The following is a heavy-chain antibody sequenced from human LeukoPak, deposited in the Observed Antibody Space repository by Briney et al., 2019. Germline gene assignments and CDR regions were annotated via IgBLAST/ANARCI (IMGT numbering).Heavy chain of an antibody. CDR2: ISSSSSYI. V-gene: IGHV3-21*01. CDR3: ARVSGGRWLQSFDY. D-gene: IGHD5-24*01. J-gene: IGHJ4*02. Sequence: PGGSLRLSCAASGFTFSSYSMNWVRQAPGKGLEWVSSISSSSSYIYCADSVKGRFTISRDNAKNSLYLQMNSLRAEDTAVYYCARVSGGRWLQSFDYWGQGTLVTVSS. CDR1: GFTFSSYS.